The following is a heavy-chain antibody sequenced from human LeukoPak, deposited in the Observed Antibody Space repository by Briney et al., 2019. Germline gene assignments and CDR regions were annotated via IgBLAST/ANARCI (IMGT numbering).Heavy chain of an antibody. V-gene: IGHV3-23*01. CDR2: ISGSGGST. Sequence: GGSLRLSCAASGFTFNSYAMNWVRQAPGKGLEWVSSISGSGGSTNYADSVKGRFTISRDNSRNTVYLQMNSLRAEDTAVYYCAKSVTADPWGQGTLVTVS. D-gene: IGHD4-23*01. CDR1: GFTFNSYA. J-gene: IGHJ5*02. CDR3: AKSVTADP.